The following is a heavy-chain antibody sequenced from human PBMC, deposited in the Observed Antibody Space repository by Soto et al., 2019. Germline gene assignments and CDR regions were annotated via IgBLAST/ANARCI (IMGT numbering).Heavy chain of an antibody. Sequence: PGGSLRLSCSASGFTFSSYAMHWVRQAPGKGLEYVSAISSNGGSTYYADSVKGRFTISRDNSKNTLYLQMSSLRAEDTAVYYCVKDTSQDIVATIGFDYWGQGTLVTVSS. D-gene: IGHD5-12*01. J-gene: IGHJ4*02. CDR3: VKDTSQDIVATIGFDY. CDR1: GFTFSSYA. V-gene: IGHV3-64D*06. CDR2: ISSNGGST.